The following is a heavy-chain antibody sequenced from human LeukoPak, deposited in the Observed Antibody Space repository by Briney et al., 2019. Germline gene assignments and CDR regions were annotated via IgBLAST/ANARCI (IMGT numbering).Heavy chain of an antibody. CDR3: ARATYSSGWYGMDV. D-gene: IGHD6-19*01. Sequence: ASVKVSCKASGYTFTSYYMHWVRQAPGQGLEWMGWINPNSGGTNYAQKFQGRVTMTRDTSISTAYMELSRLRSDDTAVYYCARATYSSGWYGMDVWGQGTTVTVSS. CDR2: INPNSGGT. V-gene: IGHV1-2*02. CDR1: GYTFTSYY. J-gene: IGHJ6*02.